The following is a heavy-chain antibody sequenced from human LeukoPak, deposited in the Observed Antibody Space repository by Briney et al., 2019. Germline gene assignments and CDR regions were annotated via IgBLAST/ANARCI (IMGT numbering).Heavy chain of an antibody. CDR2: ISGSGGST. D-gene: IGHD1-20*01. J-gene: IGHJ4*02. V-gene: IGHV3-23*01. Sequence: PGGSLRLSCAASGFTFSSYAMSWVRQAPGKGLEWVSAISGSGGSTYYADSVKGRFTISRDNSKNTLYLQMNSLRAEDTAVYYCAKDQCSSRKDNWNRCPFDYWGQGTLVTVSS. CDR3: AKDQCSSRKDNWNRCPFDY. CDR1: GFTFSSYA.